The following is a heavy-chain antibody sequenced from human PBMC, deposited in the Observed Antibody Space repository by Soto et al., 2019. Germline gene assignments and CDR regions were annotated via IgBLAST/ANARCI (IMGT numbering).Heavy chain of an antibody. J-gene: IGHJ5*02. CDR3: ATLTGNNWFDP. CDR1: GGYISGYY. D-gene: IGHD3-9*01. CDR2: MFYTGTA. Sequence: PSETLSLTCTVSGGYISGYYWSWIRQPPGKGLEWIGFMFYTGTAGYNPSLKSRVTMSVDTSKNQFSLRLRSVTAADTAVYYCATLTGNNWFDPWGQGALVTVS. V-gene: IGHV4-59*01.